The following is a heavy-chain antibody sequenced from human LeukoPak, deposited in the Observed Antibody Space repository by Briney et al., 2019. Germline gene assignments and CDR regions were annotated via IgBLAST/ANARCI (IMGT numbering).Heavy chain of an antibody. V-gene: IGHV3-74*01. CDR3: ASLTVGATGHY. D-gene: IGHD1-26*01. CDR2: INPDGSNT. Sequence: GGSLRLSCAASGFTFSTYWMSWVRQVPGKGLVWVSRINPDGSNTAYADSVKGRFTISRDNAKNALYLQMNTLRAEDTAVYYCASLTVGATGHYWDQGTLVTVSS. CDR1: GFTFSTYW. J-gene: IGHJ4*02.